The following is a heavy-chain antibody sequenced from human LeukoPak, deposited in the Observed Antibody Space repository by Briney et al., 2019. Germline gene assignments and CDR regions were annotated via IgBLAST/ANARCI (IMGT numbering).Heavy chain of an antibody. CDR1: GFTFSSYS. D-gene: IGHD3-9*01. CDR2: ISSSSSTI. CDR3: ARDHGVYDVLTGYNYYYYGMDV. Sequence: GGSLRLSCAASGFTFSSYSMNWVRQAPGKGLEWVSYISSSSSTIYYADSVKGRFTISIDNAKNSLYLQMNSLRDEDTAVYYCARDHGVYDVLTGYNYYYYGMDVWGQGTTVTVSS. V-gene: IGHV3-48*02. J-gene: IGHJ6*02.